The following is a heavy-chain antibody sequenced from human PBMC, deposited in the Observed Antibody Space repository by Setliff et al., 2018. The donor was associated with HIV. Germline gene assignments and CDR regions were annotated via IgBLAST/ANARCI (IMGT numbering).Heavy chain of an antibody. CDR3: ARNRERSRSSGRFDY. Sequence: GESLKISCAASGFMFSTYSMNWVRQAPGKGLEWVSFISSGSNYIYYADSVRGRFTISRDNAKNSLYLQMNSLRAEDTAVYFCARNRERSRSSGRFDYWGQGTLVTVSS. V-gene: IGHV3-21*01. J-gene: IGHJ4*02. D-gene: IGHD6-6*01. CDR2: ISSGSNYI. CDR1: GFMFSTYS.